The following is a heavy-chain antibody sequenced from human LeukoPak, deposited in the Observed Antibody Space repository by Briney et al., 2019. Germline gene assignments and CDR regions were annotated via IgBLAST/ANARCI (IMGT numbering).Heavy chain of an antibody. D-gene: IGHD2-2*02. CDR2: MNPNSGNT. Sequence: RASVKVSCKASGYTFTSYDINWVRQATGQGLEWMGWMNPNSGNTGYAQKFQGRVTMTRDTSISTAYMELSRLRSDDTAVYYCARVGYCSSTSCYTWFDPWGQGTLVTVSS. CDR1: GYTFTSYD. J-gene: IGHJ5*02. CDR3: ARVGYCSSTSCYTWFDP. V-gene: IGHV1-8*01.